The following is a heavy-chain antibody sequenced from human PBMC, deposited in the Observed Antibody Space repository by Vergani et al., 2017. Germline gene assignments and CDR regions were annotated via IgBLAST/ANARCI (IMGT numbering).Heavy chain of an antibody. D-gene: IGHD5-18*01. CDR1: GFTFSSYG. V-gene: IGHV3-30*18. CDR3: AKTLVDTAPDYYYYYMDV. J-gene: IGHJ6*03. CDR2: ISYDGSNK. Sequence: QVQLVESGGGVVQPGRSLRLSCAASGFTFSSYGMHWVRQAPGKGLEWVAVISYDGSNKYYADSVKGRFTISRENSKNTLYLQMNSLRAEDTAVYYCAKTLVDTAPDYYYYYMDVWGKGTTVTVSS.